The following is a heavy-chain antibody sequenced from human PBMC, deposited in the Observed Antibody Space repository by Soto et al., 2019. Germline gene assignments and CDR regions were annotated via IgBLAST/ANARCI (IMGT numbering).Heavy chain of an antibody. J-gene: IGHJ6*02. CDR2: ISPSTSHI. V-gene: IGHV3-21*01. CDR3: SGCSGGACHPSYGMDV. D-gene: IGHD2-15*01. CDR1: GFTFSSCT. Sequence: EVHLVESGGGLVKPGGSLRLSCAVSGFTFSSCTMNWVRQAPGKGLEWVSSISPSTSHIYYADSVKGRFTISRDNAKKSLLLQMSRLRAEDTAVYYCSGCSGGACHPSYGMDVWGQGTTVTVSS.